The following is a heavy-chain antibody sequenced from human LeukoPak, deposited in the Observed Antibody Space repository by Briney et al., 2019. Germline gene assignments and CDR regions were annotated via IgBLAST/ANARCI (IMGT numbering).Heavy chain of an antibody. CDR2: ISGSGGST. CDR3: AKFHGYCSGGSCSFQH. J-gene: IGHJ1*01. Sequence: GRSLRLSCAASGFTFSSYSMNWVRQAPGKGLEWVSAISGSGGSTYYADSVKGRFTISRDNSKNTLYLQMNSLGAEDTAVYYCAKFHGYCSGGSCSFQHWGQGTLVTVSS. V-gene: IGHV3-23*01. D-gene: IGHD2-15*01. CDR1: GFTFSSYS.